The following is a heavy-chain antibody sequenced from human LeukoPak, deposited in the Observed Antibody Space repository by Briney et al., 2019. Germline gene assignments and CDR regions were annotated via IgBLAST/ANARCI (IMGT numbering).Heavy chain of an antibody. D-gene: IGHD5-24*01. J-gene: IGHJ4*02. CDR2: ISGSGGST. CDR1: GFTFSSYS. Sequence: PGGSLILSCAASGFTFSSYSMNWVRQAPGKGREWVSAISGSGGSTYYADSVKGRFTISRDNSKNTLFLQMNSLRAEDTAVYYCAKDLRRSWRNFDYWGQGTLVTVSS. V-gene: IGHV3-23*01. CDR3: AKDLRRSWRNFDY.